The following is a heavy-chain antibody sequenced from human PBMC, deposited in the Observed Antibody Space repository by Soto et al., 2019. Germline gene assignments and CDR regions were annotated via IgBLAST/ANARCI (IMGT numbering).Heavy chain of an antibody. V-gene: IGHV3-21*01. CDR2: ISSSSSYI. D-gene: IGHD3-10*01. CDR3: ARPDGSGSSRTFDI. J-gene: IGHJ3*02. CDR1: GFTFSSYS. Sequence: EVQLVESGGGLVKPGGSLRLSCAASGFTFSSYSMNWVRQAPGKGLEWVSSISSSSSYIYYADSVKGRFTISRDNAKNSLYLQMNSLRAEDTAVYYCARPDGSGSSRTFDIWGQGTMVTVSS.